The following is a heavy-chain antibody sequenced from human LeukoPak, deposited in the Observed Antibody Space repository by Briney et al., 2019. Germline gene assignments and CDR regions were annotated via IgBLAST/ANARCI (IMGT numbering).Heavy chain of an antibody. CDR2: ISSGGGT. CDR1: GFTVSSNY. CDR3: AREEMAVSGYLDY. Sequence: GGSLRLSCAASGFTVSSNYMSWVRQAPGKGLEWVSLISSGGGTYYADSVKGRFTISRDNSKSMVYLQMNSLRADDTAVYYCAREEMAVSGYLDYWGQGILVTVSS. D-gene: IGHD5-24*01. V-gene: IGHV3-53*01. J-gene: IGHJ4*02.